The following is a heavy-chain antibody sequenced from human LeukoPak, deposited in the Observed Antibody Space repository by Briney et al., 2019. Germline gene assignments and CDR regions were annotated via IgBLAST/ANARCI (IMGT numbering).Heavy chain of an antibody. CDR2: IYYSGST. D-gene: IGHD3-22*01. CDR1: GGSISSGDYY. V-gene: IGHV4-30-4*01. J-gene: IGHJ4*02. Sequence: PSQTLSLTCTVSGGSISSGDYYWSWIRQPPGKGLEWLGYIYYSGSTYYNPSLKSRVTISVDTSKNQFSLKLSSMTAAETAVYYCARVQYYYDSSGYYLFDYWGQGTLVTVSS. CDR3: ARVQYYYDSSGYYLFDY.